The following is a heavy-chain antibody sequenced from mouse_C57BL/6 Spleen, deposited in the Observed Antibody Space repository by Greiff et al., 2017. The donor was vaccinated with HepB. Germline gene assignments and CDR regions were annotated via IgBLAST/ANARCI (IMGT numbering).Heavy chain of an antibody. J-gene: IGHJ2*01. D-gene: IGHD2-1*01. CDR1: GYTFTSYW. Sequence: VQLQQPGAELVKPGASVKMSCKASGYTFTSYWITWVKQRPGQGLEWIGDIYPGSGSTNYNEKFKSKATLTVDTSSSTAYMQLRSLTSEDSAVYYCTREGGNYADFDYWGQGTTLTVSS. CDR2: IYPGSGST. V-gene: IGHV1-55*01. CDR3: TREGGNYADFDY.